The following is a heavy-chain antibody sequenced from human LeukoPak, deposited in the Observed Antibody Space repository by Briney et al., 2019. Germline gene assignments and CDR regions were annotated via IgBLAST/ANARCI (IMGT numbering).Heavy chain of an antibody. CDR3: ARHKWVYSGPDY. D-gene: IGHD5-12*01. J-gene: IGHJ4*02. CDR2: IYYTGST. V-gene: IGHV4-39*01. Sequence: PSETLSLTCTISGGSVSNSNYYWGWIRQPPGKRPEWIGRIYYTGSTTYTPSLSSRVTMSVDTSKNQFSLNLTSVTAADTADYCARHKWVYSGPDYWGQGTLVTVSS. CDR1: GGSVSNSNYY.